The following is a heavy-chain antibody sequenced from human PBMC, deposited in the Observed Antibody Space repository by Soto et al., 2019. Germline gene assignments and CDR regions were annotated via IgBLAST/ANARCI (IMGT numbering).Heavy chain of an antibody. Sequence: PSETLSLTCTVSGGSISSSSYYWGWIRQPPGKGLEWIGSIYYSGSTYYNPSLKSRVTISVDTSKNQFSLKLSSVTAADTAVYYCASGKNTYYDFWSGYSPWYFDYWGQGTLVTVS. CDR3: ASGKNTYYDFWSGYSPWYFDY. CDR1: GGSISSSSYY. D-gene: IGHD3-3*01. CDR2: IYYSGST. V-gene: IGHV4-39*01. J-gene: IGHJ4*02.